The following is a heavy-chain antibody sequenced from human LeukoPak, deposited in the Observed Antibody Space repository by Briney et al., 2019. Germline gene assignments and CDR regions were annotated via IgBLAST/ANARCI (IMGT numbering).Heavy chain of an antibody. V-gene: IGHV1-69*01. D-gene: IGHD3-22*01. CDR2: IVPIIGRA. CDR1: GGTFSNYA. J-gene: IGHJ4*02. CDR3: ARARHSFHDSSGYYYAFDY. Sequence: SVKVSCKASGGTFSNYAFSLVRQAPGQGLEWMGAIVPIIGRANYAQRFQGRVTIIADDSTSTVYMELSSLRSEDSAVYYCARARHSFHDSSGYYYAFDYWGQGTLVTVSS.